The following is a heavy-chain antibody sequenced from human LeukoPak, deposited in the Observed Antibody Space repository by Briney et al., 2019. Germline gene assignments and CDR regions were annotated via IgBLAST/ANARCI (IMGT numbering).Heavy chain of an antibody. CDR2: INHSGST. V-gene: IGHV4-34*01. CDR1: GGSFSGYY. J-gene: IGHJ4*02. CDR3: ARGVDTAMVRPLDY. Sequence: PSETLSLTCAVYGGSFSGYYWSWICQPPGKGLEWIGEINHSGSTNYNPSLKSRVTISVDTSKNQFSLKLSSVTAADTAVYYCARGVDTAMVRPLDYWGQGTLVTVSS. D-gene: IGHD5-18*01.